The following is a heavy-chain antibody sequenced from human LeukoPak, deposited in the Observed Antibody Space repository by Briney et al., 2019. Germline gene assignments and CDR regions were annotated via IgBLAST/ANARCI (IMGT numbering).Heavy chain of an antibody. CDR1: GFTFSSYG. J-gene: IGHJ4*02. Sequence: GGSLRLSCAASGFTFSSYGMHWVRQAPGKGLVWVSHINSDGSSTTYADSVKGRFTISRDNAKNTLYLQMNSLRAEDTAVYYCARDGLAAITFDYWGQGILVTVSS. CDR3: ARDGLAAITFDY. D-gene: IGHD5-24*01. CDR2: INSDGSST. V-gene: IGHV3-74*01.